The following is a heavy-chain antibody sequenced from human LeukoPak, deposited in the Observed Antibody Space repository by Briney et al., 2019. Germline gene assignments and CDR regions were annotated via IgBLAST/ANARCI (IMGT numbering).Heavy chain of an antibody. V-gene: IGHV4-34*01. Sequence: KTSETLSLTCAVYGGSFSGYYWSWIRQPPGKGLEWIGEINHSGSTNYNPSLKSRVPISVDTSKNQFSLKLSSVTAADTAVYYCARDFYYYDSSGATYYYYYGMDVWGQGTTVTVSS. CDR3: ARDFYYYDSSGATYYYYYGMDV. D-gene: IGHD3-22*01. J-gene: IGHJ6*02. CDR1: GGSFSGYY. CDR2: INHSGST.